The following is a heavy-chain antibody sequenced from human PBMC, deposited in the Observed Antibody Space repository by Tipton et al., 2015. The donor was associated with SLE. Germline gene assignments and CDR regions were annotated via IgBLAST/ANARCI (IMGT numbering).Heavy chain of an antibody. J-gene: IGHJ4*02. CDR1: GGSISSFY. CDR2: IYYSGST. Sequence: TLSLTCTVSGGSISSFYWNWIRQPPGKGLEWIGYIYYSGSTNYNPSLKSRVTISVDTSKNQFSLKLSSVTAADTAVYYCARQAGYDSYYFDYWGQGTLVTVSS. CDR3: ARQAGYDSYYFDY. D-gene: IGHD5-12*01. V-gene: IGHV4-59*08.